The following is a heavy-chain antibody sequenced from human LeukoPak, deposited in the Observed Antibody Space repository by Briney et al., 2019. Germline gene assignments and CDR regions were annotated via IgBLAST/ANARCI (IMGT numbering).Heavy chain of an antibody. Sequence: EASVKVSCKASGYTFTSYDINWVRQATGQGLEWMGWMNPNSGNTGYAQKFQGRVTMTRNTSVSTAYMELSSLRSEDTAVYYCARGPLSLVNYYMDVWGKGTTVTISS. CDR2: MNPNSGNT. CDR3: ARGPLSLVNYYMDV. CDR1: GYTFTSYD. D-gene: IGHD2-2*01. V-gene: IGHV1-8*01. J-gene: IGHJ6*03.